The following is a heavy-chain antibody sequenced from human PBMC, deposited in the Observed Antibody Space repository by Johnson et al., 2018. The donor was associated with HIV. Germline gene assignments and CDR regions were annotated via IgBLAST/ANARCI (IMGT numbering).Heavy chain of an antibody. CDR1: GFTFDDYG. D-gene: IGHD7-27*01. Sequence: EVLLLESGGGVVRPGGSLRLSCAASGFTFDDYGVSWVRQVRGKGLEWVSFINLNGGSTGYADSVKGRFTISRDNAKNSLYLQMNSLRAEDTALYYCVRDPTTQDLRLTGDFGAFDIWGQGTMVTVSS. V-gene: IGHV3-20*04. CDR2: INLNGGST. J-gene: IGHJ3*02. CDR3: VRDPTTQDLRLTGDFGAFDI.